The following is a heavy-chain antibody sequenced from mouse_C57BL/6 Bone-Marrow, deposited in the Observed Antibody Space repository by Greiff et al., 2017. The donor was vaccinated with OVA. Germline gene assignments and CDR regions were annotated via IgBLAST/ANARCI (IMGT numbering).Heavy chain of an antibody. CDR2: ILPGSGST. CDR1: GYTFTGYW. Sequence: QVQLKQSGAELMKPGASVKLSCKATGYTFTGYWIEWVKQRPGHGLEWIGEILPGSGSTNYNEKFKGKATFTADTSSNTAYMQLSSLTTEDSAIYYCARSPLYDGYLGWFAYWGQGTLVTVSA. D-gene: IGHD2-3*01. V-gene: IGHV1-9*01. CDR3: ARSPLYDGYLGWFAY. J-gene: IGHJ3*01.